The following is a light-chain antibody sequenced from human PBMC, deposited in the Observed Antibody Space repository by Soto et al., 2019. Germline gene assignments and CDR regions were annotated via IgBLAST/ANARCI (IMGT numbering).Light chain of an antibody. Sequence: DIQMTQSPSSLSASVGDRVIITCRASQTISSHLNWYQQKPGKAPNLLVYAASSLQSGVPSRFTGSGSGTDFTLTINNLQAEDFATYYCHQTYIAPWAFGQGTKVDIK. CDR2: AAS. CDR1: QTISSH. V-gene: IGKV1-39*01. CDR3: HQTYIAPWA. J-gene: IGKJ1*01.